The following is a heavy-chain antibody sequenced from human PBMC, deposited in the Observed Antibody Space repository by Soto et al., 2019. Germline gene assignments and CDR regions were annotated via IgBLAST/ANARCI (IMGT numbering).Heavy chain of an antibody. D-gene: IGHD6-13*01. Sequence: QVQLVESGGGVVQPGRSLRLSCAASGFTFSSYGMHWVRQAPGKGLEWVAVIWYDGSNKYYADSVKGRFTISRDNSKNPRYLQMNSLRAEDTAVYYCARDISQQLVYNWFDPWGQGTLVTVSS. CDR1: GFTFSSYG. V-gene: IGHV3-33*01. CDR2: IWYDGSNK. CDR3: ARDISQQLVYNWFDP. J-gene: IGHJ5*02.